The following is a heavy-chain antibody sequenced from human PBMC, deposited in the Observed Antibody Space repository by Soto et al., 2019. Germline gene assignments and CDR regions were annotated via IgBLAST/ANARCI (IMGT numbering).Heavy chain of an antibody. CDR2: ISAYNGNT. D-gene: IGHD3-22*01. V-gene: IGHV1-18*04. J-gene: IGHJ4*02. CDR3: ARDQRRNYDSSGYYGGSDY. CDR1: GYTFTSYG. Sequence: EASVKVSCKASGYTFTSYGISWVRQAPGQGLEWMGWISAYNGNTNYAQKLQGRVTMTTDTSTSTAYMELRSLRSDDTAVYYCARDQRRNYDSSGYYGGSDYWGQGTLVTVSS.